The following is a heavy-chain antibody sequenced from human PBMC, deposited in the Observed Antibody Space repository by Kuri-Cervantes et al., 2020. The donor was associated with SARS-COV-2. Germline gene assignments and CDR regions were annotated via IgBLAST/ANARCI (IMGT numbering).Heavy chain of an antibody. D-gene: IGHD6-13*01. CDR3: ARRFYGSSWYNYYYYGMDV. CDR2: MNPNSGNT. CDR1: GYTFTSYD. V-gene: IGHV1-8*01. Sequence: ASVKISCKASGYTFTSYDSNWVRQATGQGLVWMGWMNPNSGNTGYAQKLQGRVTMTRNTSISTAYMELSSLRSEDTAVYYCARRFYGSSWYNYYYYGMDVWGQGTTVTVSS. J-gene: IGHJ6*02.